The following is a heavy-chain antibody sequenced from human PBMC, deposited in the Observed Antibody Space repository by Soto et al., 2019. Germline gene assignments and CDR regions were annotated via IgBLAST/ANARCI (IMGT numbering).Heavy chain of an antibody. CDR1: GFTFSKAW. CDR2: IKNKTDGGTT. Sequence: EVQLVESGGGLVKPGGSLRLSCAASGFTFSKAWMTWVRQAPGKGLEWVGRIKNKTDGGTTDYAAPVKGRFTISRDDSKNMLYLQMNSLKTEDTAVYYCTVKELPIDSWGQGTLVTVSS. J-gene: IGHJ4*02. V-gene: IGHV3-15*01. CDR3: TVKELPIDS. D-gene: IGHD3-10*01.